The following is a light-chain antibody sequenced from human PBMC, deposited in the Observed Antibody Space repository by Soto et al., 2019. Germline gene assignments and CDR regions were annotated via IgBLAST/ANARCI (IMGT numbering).Light chain of an antibody. CDR3: CSYAGTFYV. CDR2: EVD. Sequence: QSVLTQPPSASGTPGQRVTISCTGTSSDVGGYNYVSWYQHHPGKAPKLIIYEVDERPSGVPDLFYGSKSGNTASLTVSGLQAEDEADYYCCSYAGTFYVSGTGTKVTVL. V-gene: IGLV2-8*01. CDR1: SSDVGGYNY. J-gene: IGLJ1*01.